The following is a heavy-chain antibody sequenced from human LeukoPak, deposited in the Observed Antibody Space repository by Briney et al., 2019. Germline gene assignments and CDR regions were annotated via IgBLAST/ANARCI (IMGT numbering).Heavy chain of an antibody. CDR1: GYTFTSYY. Sequence: GASVKVSCKTSGYTFTSYYMHWVRQAPGQGLEWMGIINPSGGTTTYAQKFQGRVTMTRDTSTSTVYMELSSLRSEDTAVYYCARDRGAYRSFDYWGQGTLVTVSS. J-gene: IGHJ4*02. CDR2: INPSGGTT. CDR3: ARDRGAYRSFDY. V-gene: IGHV1-46*01. D-gene: IGHD4-11*01.